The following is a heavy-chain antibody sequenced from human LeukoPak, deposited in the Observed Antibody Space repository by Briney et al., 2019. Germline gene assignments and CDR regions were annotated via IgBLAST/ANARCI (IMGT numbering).Heavy chain of an antibody. CDR1: GYTFTGYY. J-gene: IGHJ4*02. CDR3: ARDLASYGEYDY. Sequence: ASVKVSCKASGYTFTGYYMHWGRQAPGQGIEWMGRINPNSGGTNYAQKFQGRVTMTRDTSISTAYMELSRLRSDDTAVYYCARDLASYGEYDYWGQGTLVTVSS. CDR2: INPNSGGT. D-gene: IGHD4-17*01. V-gene: IGHV1-2*06.